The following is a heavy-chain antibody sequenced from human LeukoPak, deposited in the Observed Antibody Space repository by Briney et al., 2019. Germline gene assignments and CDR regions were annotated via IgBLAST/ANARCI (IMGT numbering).Heavy chain of an antibody. CDR2: INPNSGGT. J-gene: IGHJ4*02. CDR1: GYTFTGYY. Sequence: ASAKVSCKASGYTFTGYYMHWVRQAPGQGLEWMGRINPNSGGTNYAQKFQGWVTMTRDTSISTAYMELSRLRSDDTAVYYCATQRNDYGDYFDYWGQGTLVTVSS. CDR3: ATQRNDYGDYFDY. D-gene: IGHD4-17*01. V-gene: IGHV1-2*04.